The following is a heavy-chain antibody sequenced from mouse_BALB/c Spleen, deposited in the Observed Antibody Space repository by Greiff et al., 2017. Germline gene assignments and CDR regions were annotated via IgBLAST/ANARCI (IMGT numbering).Heavy chain of an antibody. J-gene: IGHJ2*01. Sequence: EVKLEESGGGLVQPGGSLKLSCAASGFTFSSYTMSWVRQTPEKRLEWVAYISNGGGSTYYPDTVKGRFTISRDNAKNTLYLQMSSLKSEDTAMYYCARRDRYDSFDYWGQGTTLTVSS. D-gene: IGHD2-14*01. CDR2: ISNGGGST. V-gene: IGHV5-12-2*01. CDR1: GFTFSSYT. CDR3: ARRDRYDSFDY.